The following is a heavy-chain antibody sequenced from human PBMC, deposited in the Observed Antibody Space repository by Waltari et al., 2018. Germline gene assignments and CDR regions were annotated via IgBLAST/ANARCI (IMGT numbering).Heavy chain of an antibody. CDR2: INPSGGST. J-gene: IGHJ6*02. V-gene: IGHV1-46*01. D-gene: IGHD2-21*01. CDR3: ALDRGALWMDV. CDR1: EYTFTSSF. Sequence: QVQLVQSGAEVKKPGASVKISCKTSEYTFTSSFIHWVRQAPGQGLEWMGIINPSGGSTIYAQKFQGRGTMTMDTSTSTVYMALSSLRSEDTAVYYCALDRGALWMDVWGQGTTVTVSS.